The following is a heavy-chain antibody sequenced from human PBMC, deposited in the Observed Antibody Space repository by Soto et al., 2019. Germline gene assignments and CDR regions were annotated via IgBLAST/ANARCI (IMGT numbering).Heavy chain of an antibody. V-gene: IGHV1-8*02. Sequence: QVQLVQSGAEMKKPGASVKVSCKASGYTFTSYDINWVRQAAGQGPEWMGSVTPRNGDTAFAQKYKGRVTVTSNTSMSTVYMELSNLRSVDTAVYYCARGGSYWARRHYFDSWGQGTLVTVSS. CDR3: ARGGSYWARRHYFDS. D-gene: IGHD2-8*02. CDR1: GYTFTSYD. CDR2: VTPRNGDT. J-gene: IGHJ4*02.